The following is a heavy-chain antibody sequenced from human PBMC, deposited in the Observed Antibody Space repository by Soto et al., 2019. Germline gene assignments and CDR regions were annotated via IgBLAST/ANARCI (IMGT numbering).Heavy chain of an antibody. Sequence: QVQLVESGGGVVQPGRSLRLSCAASGFTFSSYAMHWVRQAPGKGLEWGAVISYDGSNKYYADSVKGRFTISRDNSKNTLYLQMNSLRAEDTAVYYCARVHDYVWGSYRYGSDYWGQGTLVTVSS. J-gene: IGHJ4*02. V-gene: IGHV3-30-3*01. CDR2: ISYDGSNK. CDR1: GFTFSSYA. CDR3: ARVHDYVWGSYRYGSDY. D-gene: IGHD3-16*02.